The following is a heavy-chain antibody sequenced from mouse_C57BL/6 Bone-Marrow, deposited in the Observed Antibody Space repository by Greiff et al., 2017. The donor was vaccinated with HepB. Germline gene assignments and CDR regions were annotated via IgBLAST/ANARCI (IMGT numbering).Heavy chain of an antibody. Sequence: QVQLQQPGAELVKPGASVKVSCKASGYTFTSYWMHWVKQRPGQGLEWIGRIHPSDSYTNYNQKFKGKATLTVDKSSSTAYMQLSSLTSEDSAVYYCAIRLRWPLLGFAYWGQGTLVTVSA. J-gene: IGHJ3*01. CDR1: GYTFTSYW. V-gene: IGHV1-74*01. D-gene: IGHD2-3*01. CDR3: AIRLRWPLLGFAY. CDR2: IHPSDSYT.